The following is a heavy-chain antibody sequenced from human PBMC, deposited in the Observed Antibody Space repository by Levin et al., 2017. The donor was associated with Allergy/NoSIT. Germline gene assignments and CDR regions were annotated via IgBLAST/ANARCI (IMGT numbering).Heavy chain of an antibody. D-gene: IGHD4-23*01. J-gene: IGHJ5*02. CDR1: DGSINNNY. V-gene: IGHV4-59*08. Sequence: SETLSLTCTISDGSINNNYWSWIRQSPGKGLEWIGYISYAGITAYSPSLKSRLSMSVDTAKNQFSLNLSSVTAADTAVYFCARHIKRTEGGNYLFDPWGQGTLATVSS. CDR3: ARHIKRTEGGNYLFDP. CDR2: ISYAGIT.